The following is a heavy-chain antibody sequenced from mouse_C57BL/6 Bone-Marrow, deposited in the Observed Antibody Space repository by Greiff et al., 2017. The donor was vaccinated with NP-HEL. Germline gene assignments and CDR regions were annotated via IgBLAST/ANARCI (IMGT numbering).Heavy chain of an antibody. CDR3: VRDVTTVTPFAY. J-gene: IGHJ3*01. CDR1: GFTFNTYA. CDR2: IRSKSSNYAT. V-gene: IGHV10-3*01. D-gene: IGHD1-1*01. Sequence: DVMLVESGGGLVQPKGSLKLSCAASGFTFNTYAMHWVRQAPGKGLEWVARIRSKSSNYATYYADSVKDRFTISRDDSQSMLYLQMNNLKTEDTAMYYCVRDVTTVTPFAYWGQGTLVTVSA.